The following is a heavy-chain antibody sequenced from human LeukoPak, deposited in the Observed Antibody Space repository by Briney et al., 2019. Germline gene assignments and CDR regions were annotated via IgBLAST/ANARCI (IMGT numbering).Heavy chain of an antibody. J-gene: IGHJ4*02. CDR3: AREPRNYYEIDY. Sequence: GASVKVSCKASGYTFTRYYMNWVGQAPGQGLEWLGLINPSSSSATYAQKFQGRVTLTRDTSTSTVYMDLSSLRFEDTAVYYCAREPRNYYEIDYWGQGTLVTVSS. CDR1: GYTFTRYY. D-gene: IGHD3-22*01. V-gene: IGHV1-46*01. CDR2: INPSSSSA.